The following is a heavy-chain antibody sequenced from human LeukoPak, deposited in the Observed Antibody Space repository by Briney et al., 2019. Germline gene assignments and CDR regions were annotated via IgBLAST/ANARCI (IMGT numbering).Heavy chain of an antibody. Sequence: SETLSLTCTVSGASISRYYWSWIRQPPGKGLEWIGYIYSSGSTNYNPSLKSRVIISVVTSKNQFFLKLSSVTAADTAVYYCARGVNGDWNYFYFDSWGQGSLVTVSS. CDR1: GASISRYY. D-gene: IGHD1-7*01. J-gene: IGHJ4*02. CDR3: ARGVNGDWNYFYFDS. V-gene: IGHV4-59*01. CDR2: IYSSGST.